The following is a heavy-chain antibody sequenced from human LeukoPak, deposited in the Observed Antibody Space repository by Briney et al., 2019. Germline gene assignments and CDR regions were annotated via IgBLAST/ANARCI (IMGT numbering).Heavy chain of an antibody. J-gene: IGHJ5*02. D-gene: IGHD1-14*01. V-gene: IGHV3-33*01. Sequence: GGSLRLSCAASGFTFSSYGMHWVRQAPGKGLEWVAVIWYDGSNKYYADSVKGRFTISRDNSNNTLFLQMNRLTPEDTATFYCARVSAPDAFRNWLDPWGPGSLVSVSS. CDR1: GFTFSSYG. CDR2: IWYDGSNK. CDR3: ARVSAPDAFRNWLDP.